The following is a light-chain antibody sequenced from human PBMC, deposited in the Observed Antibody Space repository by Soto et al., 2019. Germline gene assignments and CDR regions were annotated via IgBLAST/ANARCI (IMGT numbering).Light chain of an antibody. J-gene: IGKJ3*01. CDR1: QAISSF. Sequence: DIQMTQSPSSVSASVGDTVIITCRASQAISSFLAWYQQKPGMAPKLLIYAASTLQNGGPSRFSGSGSGTDFTLTISSLQPEDSATYYCQQADSFPRTFGPGTRVDLK. CDR2: AAS. V-gene: IGKV1-12*01. CDR3: QQADSFPRT.